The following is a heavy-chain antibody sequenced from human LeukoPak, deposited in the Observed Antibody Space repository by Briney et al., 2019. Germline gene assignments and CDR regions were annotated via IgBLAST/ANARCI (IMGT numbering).Heavy chain of an antibody. CDR1: GGSFSGYY. V-gene: IGHV4-34*01. J-gene: IGHJ3*02. CDR3: ASPLGYYDSSLIAFDI. CDR2: INHSGST. D-gene: IGHD3-22*01. Sequence: SETLSLTCAVYGGSFSGYYWSWIRQPPGKGPEWIGEINHSGSTNYNPSLKSRVTISVDTSKNQFSLKLSSVTAADTAVYYCASPLGYYDSSLIAFDIWGQGTMVTVSS.